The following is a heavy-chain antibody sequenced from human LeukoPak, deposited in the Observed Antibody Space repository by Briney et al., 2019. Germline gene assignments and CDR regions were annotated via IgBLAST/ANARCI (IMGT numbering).Heavy chain of an antibody. Sequence: GASVKVSCKASGYTFTSYDINWVRQATGQGLEWMGWMNPNSGNTGYAQKFQGRVTMTRNTFISTAYMELSSLRSEDTAVYYCASGAGVTSSYWYFDLWGRGTLVTVSS. CDR3: ASGAGVTSSYWYFDL. CDR1: GYTFTSYD. D-gene: IGHD2-21*02. V-gene: IGHV1-8*01. CDR2: MNPNSGNT. J-gene: IGHJ2*01.